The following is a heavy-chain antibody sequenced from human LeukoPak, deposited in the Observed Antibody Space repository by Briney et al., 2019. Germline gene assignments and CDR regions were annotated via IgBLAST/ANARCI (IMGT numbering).Heavy chain of an antibody. D-gene: IGHD3-22*01. CDR1: GGTFSSYA. CDR2: IIPIFGTA. V-gene: IGHV1-69*01. J-gene: IGHJ4*02. CDR3: ATDILKPMIVASY. Sequence: ASVKVSCKASGGTFSSYAISWVRQAPGQGLEWMGGIIPIFGTANYAQKFQGRVTITADESTSTAYMELSSLRSEDTAVYYCATDILKPMIVASYWGQGTLVTVSS.